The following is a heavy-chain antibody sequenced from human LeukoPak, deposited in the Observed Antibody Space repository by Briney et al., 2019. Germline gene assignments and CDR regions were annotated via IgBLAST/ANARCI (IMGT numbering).Heavy chain of an antibody. CDR1: GYTFTSYD. CDR2: MNPNSGNT. D-gene: IGHD6-19*01. CDR3: ARSYSGWYIDI. J-gene: IGHJ3*02. V-gene: IGHV1-8*03. Sequence: ASVKVSCNASGYTFTSYDINWVRQATGQGLEWMGWMNPNSGNTGYAQKFQGRVTITRNTSISTAYMELSSLRSEDTAVYYCARSYSGWYIDIWGQGTMVTVSS.